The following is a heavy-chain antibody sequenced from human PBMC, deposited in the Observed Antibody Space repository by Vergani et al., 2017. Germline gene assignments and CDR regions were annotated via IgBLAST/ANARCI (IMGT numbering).Heavy chain of an antibody. D-gene: IGHD6-13*01. CDR1: GYTFAGYN. CDR3: TRGLSGYSTSWFFDN. J-gene: IGHJ4*02. V-gene: IGHV1-2*02. CDR2: INPNSGGT. Sequence: QVQLVQSGAEVKKPGASVKVSCKASGYTFAGYNIHWVRQAPGQGLEMMGWINPNSGGTNYAQKFQGRVTMTRDTSINTAYMELSSLRSDDTAVYYCTRGLSGYSTSWFFDNWGQGTLVTVSS.